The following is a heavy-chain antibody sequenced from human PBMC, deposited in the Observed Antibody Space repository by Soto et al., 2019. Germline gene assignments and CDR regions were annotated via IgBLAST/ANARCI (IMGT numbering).Heavy chain of an antibody. CDR2: ISYDGSNK. D-gene: IGHD6-6*01. J-gene: IGHJ6*02. Sequence: QVQLVESGGGVVQPGRSLRLSCAASGFTFSSYAMHWVRQAPGKGLEWVAVISYDGSNKYYADSVKGRFTISRDNSKNTLYLQMNSLRAEDTAVYYCARDRMYSSSATGYYYYYGMDVWGQGTTVTGSS. CDR1: GFTFSSYA. V-gene: IGHV3-30-3*01. CDR3: ARDRMYSSSATGYYYYYGMDV.